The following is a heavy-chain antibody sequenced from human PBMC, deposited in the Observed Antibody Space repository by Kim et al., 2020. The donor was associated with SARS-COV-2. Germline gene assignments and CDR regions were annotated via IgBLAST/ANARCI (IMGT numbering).Heavy chain of an antibody. J-gene: IGHJ1*01. Sequence: SETLSLTCTVSGGSISSGGYYWSWIRQRPGKGLEWIGYIYYSGSTYYNPSLKSRVTISVDTSKNQFSLKLSSVTAADTAVYYCARSGGYGGNPPWLEYFQHWGQGTLVTVSS. CDR1: GGSISSGGYY. V-gene: IGHV4-31*03. CDR2: IYYSGST. CDR3: ARSGGYGGNPPWLEYFQH. D-gene: IGHD4-17*01.